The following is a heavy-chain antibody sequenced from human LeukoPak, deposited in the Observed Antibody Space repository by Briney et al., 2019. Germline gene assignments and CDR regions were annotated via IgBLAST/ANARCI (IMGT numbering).Heavy chain of an antibody. CDR3: AAQGGSGDLRY. D-gene: IGHD2-21*01. V-gene: IGHV3-15*01. CDR2: IKRIIDGGAT. J-gene: IGHJ4*02. CDR1: GFTFSNTW. Sequence: GGSLRLSCAVSGFTFSNTWMNWVRQAPGKGLEWVCRIKRIIDGGATDYAAPVKGRFTVSRDDSINTLYLQMSSLKNEDTAVYYCAAQGGSGDLRYWGQGTMVTVSS.